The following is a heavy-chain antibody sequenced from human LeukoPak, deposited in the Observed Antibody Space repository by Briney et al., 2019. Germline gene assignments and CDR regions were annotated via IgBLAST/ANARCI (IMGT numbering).Heavy chain of an antibody. CDR3: ARSTTAARRFAYYYMDV. J-gene: IGHJ6*03. CDR2: IYYSGST. CDR1: GGSISSSSYY. D-gene: IGHD6-6*01. Sequence: SETLSLTCTVSGGSISSSSYYWGWIRQPPGKGLEWIGYIYYSGSTNYNPSLKSRVTISVDTSKNQFSLKLSSVTAADTAVYYCARSTTAARRFAYYYMDVWGKGTTVTVSS. V-gene: IGHV4-61*05.